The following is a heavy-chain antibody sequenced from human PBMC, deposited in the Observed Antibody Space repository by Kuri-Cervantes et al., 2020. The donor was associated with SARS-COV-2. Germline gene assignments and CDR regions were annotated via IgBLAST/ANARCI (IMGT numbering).Heavy chain of an antibody. CDR2: IVVGSGNT. V-gene: IGHV1-58*02. D-gene: IGHD3-22*01. CDR3: ARDPREYYYDSSGTIRTEESYFDY. Sequence: SVKVSCKASGFTFTSSAMQWVRQARGQRLEWIGWIVVGSGNTNYAQKFQERVTITRDMSTSTAYMELSSLRSEDTAVYYCARDPREYYYDSSGTIRTEESYFDYWGQGTLVTVSS. J-gene: IGHJ4*02. CDR1: GFTFTSSA.